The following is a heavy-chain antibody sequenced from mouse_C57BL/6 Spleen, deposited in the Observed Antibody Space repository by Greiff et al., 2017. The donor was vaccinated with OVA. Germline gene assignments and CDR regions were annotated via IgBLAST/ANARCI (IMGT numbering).Heavy chain of an antibody. V-gene: IGHV14-2*01. D-gene: IGHD2-5*01. CDR3: ARGAYYSNSWCFDV. Sequence: EVQLQQSGAELVKPGASVKLSCTASGFNIKDYYMHWVKQRTEQGLEWIGRIDPEDGETKSAPKFQGKATITADTSSNTAYLQRSSLTSENTEVYYCARGAYYSNSWCFDVWGTGTTGTVSA. J-gene: IGHJ1*03. CDR2: IDPEDGET. CDR1: GFNIKDYY.